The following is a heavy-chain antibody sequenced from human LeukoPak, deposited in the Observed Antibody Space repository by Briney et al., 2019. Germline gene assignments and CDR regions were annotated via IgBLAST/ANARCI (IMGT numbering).Heavy chain of an antibody. CDR3: AVVYGSGNYCVDS. V-gene: IGHV3-30*04. CDR2: ISNDGSKK. CDR1: GFTFSTFA. D-gene: IGHD3-10*01. Sequence: GRSLRLSRARSGFTFSTFATRWVRQAPGKGLEWVAVISNDGSKKYYVDSVKGRFTISRDNSKHTLYLQMDSLRTEDTAVYYCAVVYGSGNYCVDSWGQGTLVTVSS. J-gene: IGHJ4*02.